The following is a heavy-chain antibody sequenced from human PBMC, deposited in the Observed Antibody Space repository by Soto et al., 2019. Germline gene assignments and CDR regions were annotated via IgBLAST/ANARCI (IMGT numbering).Heavy chain of an antibody. CDR2: IYYSGST. CDR3: ARDPGHYGDYVYYFDL. Sequence: QVQLQESGPGLVKPSQTLSLTCTVSGGSISSGGYYWSWIRQHPGKGLEWIGYIYYSGSTYYNPSLKSRVTISVDTSKHQFSLKLSSVTAAGTAVYYCARDPGHYGDYVYYFDLWGRGTLVTVSS. D-gene: IGHD4-17*01. J-gene: IGHJ2*01. V-gene: IGHV4-31*03. CDR1: GGSISSGGYY.